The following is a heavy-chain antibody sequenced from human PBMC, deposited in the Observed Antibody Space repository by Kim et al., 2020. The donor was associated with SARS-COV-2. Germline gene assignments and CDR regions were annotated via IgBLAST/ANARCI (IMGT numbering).Heavy chain of an antibody. CDR3: VKLMGRFLEGGGMDV. CDR2: IIPIFGTA. V-gene: IGHV1-69*13. J-gene: IGHJ6*02. D-gene: IGHD3-3*01. Sequence: SVKVSCKASGGTFSSYAISWVRQAPGQGLEWMGGIIPIFGTANYAQKFQGRVTITADESTSTAYMELSSLRSEDTAVYYCVKLMGRFLEGGGMDVWGQGTTVTVSS. CDR1: GGTFSSYA.